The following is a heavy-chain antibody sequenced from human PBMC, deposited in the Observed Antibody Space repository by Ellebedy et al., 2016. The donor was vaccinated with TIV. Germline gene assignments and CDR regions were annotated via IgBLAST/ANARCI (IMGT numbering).Heavy chain of an antibody. J-gene: IGHJ4*02. D-gene: IGHD6-6*01. CDR2: VSWDGRTT. Sequence: GESLKISXAASGFTFDAYTMHWVRQAPGKALEWVSLVSWDGRTTYYADSVNGRFTISRDNPSNSLYLQMNSLRDEDTAVYYCTRGGADRPDYWGQGTLVTVSS. CDR3: TRGGADRPDY. CDR1: GFTFDAYT. V-gene: IGHV3-43*01.